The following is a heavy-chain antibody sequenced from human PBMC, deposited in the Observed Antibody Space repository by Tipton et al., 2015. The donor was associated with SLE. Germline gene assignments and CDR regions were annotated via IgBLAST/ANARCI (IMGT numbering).Heavy chain of an antibody. J-gene: IGHJ2*01. CDR1: GYSISSGYY. CDR2: IYHSGST. Sequence: TLSLTCAVSGYSISSGYYWGWFRQPPGKGLEWIGSIYHSGSTYYNPSLKSRVTMSVDTSKNHFSLKLISVTAADTAVYYCAREFLNPVTTVHYYFDLWGRGTLVTVSS. CDR3: AREFLNPVTTVHYYFDL. D-gene: IGHD4-11*01. V-gene: IGHV4-38-2*02.